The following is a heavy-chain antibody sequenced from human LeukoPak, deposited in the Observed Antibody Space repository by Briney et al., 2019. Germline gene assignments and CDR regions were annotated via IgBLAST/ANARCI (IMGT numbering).Heavy chain of an antibody. V-gene: IGHV3-21*01. Sequence: GGSLRLSCAASGFTFSIYSMNWVRQAPGKGLEWVSSISSSSSYIYYADSVKGRFTISRDNAKNSLYLQMNSLRAEDTAVYYYARGHDYSNYHFFDYWGQGTLVTVSS. J-gene: IGHJ4*02. CDR3: ARGHDYSNYHFFDY. CDR1: GFTFSIYS. D-gene: IGHD4-11*01. CDR2: ISSSSSYI.